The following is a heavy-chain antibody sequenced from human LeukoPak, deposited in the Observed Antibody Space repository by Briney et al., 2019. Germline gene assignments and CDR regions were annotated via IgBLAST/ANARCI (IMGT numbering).Heavy chain of an antibody. D-gene: IGHD2-21*02. CDR1: GGTFSSYD. V-gene: IGHV1-8*02. CDR2: MNPNSGNT. CDR3: VRGDNVVSTAMLLLRY. J-gene: IGHJ1*01. Sequence: ASVKVSCKASGGTFSSYDINWVRQATGQGLEWMGWMNPNSGNTGYAQKFQGRVAMTRDSSIGTAYLELSSLSSDDTAVYYCVRGDNVVSTAMLLLRYWGQGTLVAVSS.